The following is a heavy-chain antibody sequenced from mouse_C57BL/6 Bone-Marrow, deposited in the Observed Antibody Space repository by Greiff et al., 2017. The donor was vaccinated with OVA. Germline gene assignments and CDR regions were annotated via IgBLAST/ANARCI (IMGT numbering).Heavy chain of an antibody. CDR2: IYPGGGYT. V-gene: IGHV1-63*01. Sequence: VQVVESGAELVRPGPSVKMSCKASGNTFTNYWIGWAKQRPGPGLEWIGDIYPGGGYTNYNEKFKGKATLTADKSSSTAFMQFSSLTSEDSAIYYCARCGDYERNAMDYWGQGTSVTVSS. J-gene: IGHJ4*01. CDR1: GNTFTNYW. CDR3: ARCGDYERNAMDY. D-gene: IGHD2-13*01.